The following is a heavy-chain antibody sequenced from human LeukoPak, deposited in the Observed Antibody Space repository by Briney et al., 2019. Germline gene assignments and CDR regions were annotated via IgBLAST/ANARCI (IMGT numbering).Heavy chain of an antibody. CDR1: GGSLNGHY. Sequence: PSETLSLTCAVYGGSLNGHYWSWIRQPPGKGLEWIGEGSESGGTKFNPSLKSRVTISADTSRNQFSLKLNSVTAADTAVYYCAKNGQSGFSFDPWGQGTLVTVSS. V-gene: IGHV4-34*01. J-gene: IGHJ5*02. CDR2: GSESGGT. D-gene: IGHD3-3*01. CDR3: AKNGQSGFSFDP.